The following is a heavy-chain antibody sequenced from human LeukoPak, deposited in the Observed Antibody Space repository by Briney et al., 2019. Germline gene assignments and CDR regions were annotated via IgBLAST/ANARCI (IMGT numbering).Heavy chain of an antibody. CDR3: ARGDTYYYDSSGYHVFDY. CDR2: INHSGST. Sequence: SETLSLTCAVYGGSFSGYYWSRIRQPPGKGLEWIGEINHSGSTNYNPSLKSRVTISVDTSKNQFSLKLSSVTAADTAAYYCARGDTYYYDSSGYHVFDYWGQGTLVTVSS. V-gene: IGHV4-34*01. D-gene: IGHD3-22*01. CDR1: GGSFSGYY. J-gene: IGHJ4*02.